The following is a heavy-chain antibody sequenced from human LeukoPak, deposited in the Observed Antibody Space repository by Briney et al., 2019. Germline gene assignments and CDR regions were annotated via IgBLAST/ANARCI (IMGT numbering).Heavy chain of an antibody. D-gene: IGHD5-12*01. CDR1: GFTFSSYG. CDR2: ISYDGSKE. V-gene: IGHV3-30*03. Sequence: PGRSLRLSCAASGFTFSSYGMHWVRQTPGKGLEWVAAISYDGSKEYYADSVKGRFTISRDNAKNSLYLQMNTLRAEDTALYYCARGQAGGYRGYDSDPYFDYWGQGTLVTVSS. J-gene: IGHJ4*02. CDR3: ARGQAGGYRGYDSDPYFDY.